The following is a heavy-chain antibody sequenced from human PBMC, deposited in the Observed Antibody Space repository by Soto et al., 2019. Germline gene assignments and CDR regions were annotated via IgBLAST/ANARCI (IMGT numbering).Heavy chain of an antibody. CDR2: ILSNDGK. D-gene: IGHD3-10*01. CDR3: ARMIAVNYYYYYMDV. J-gene: IGHJ6*03. V-gene: IGHV2-26*01. Sequence: QVTLKESGPVLVRPTETLTLTCTVSGFSLNNARVGVSWIRQPPGKALEWLAHILSNDGKSYSTSLKTRLSISKDTSKSQVVLTMTNMDPVDTATYYCARMIAVNYYYYYMDVWGKGTTVTVSS. CDR1: GFSLNNARVG.